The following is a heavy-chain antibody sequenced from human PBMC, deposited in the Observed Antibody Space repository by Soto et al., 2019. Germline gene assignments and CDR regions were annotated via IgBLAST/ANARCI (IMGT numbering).Heavy chain of an antibody. D-gene: IGHD3-10*01. CDR1: GGTFSSYA. CDR3: ARVLSSMVRWDYYYYGMDV. CDR2: IIPIFDTA. J-gene: IGHJ6*02. V-gene: IGHV1-69*06. Sequence: QVQLVQSGAEVKKPGSSVKVSCKASGGTFSSYAISWVRQAPGQGLEWMGGIIPIFDTANYAQKFQGRVTITADKSTSTAYMELSSLRSEDTAVYFCARVLSSMVRWDYYYYGMDVWGQGTTVTVSS.